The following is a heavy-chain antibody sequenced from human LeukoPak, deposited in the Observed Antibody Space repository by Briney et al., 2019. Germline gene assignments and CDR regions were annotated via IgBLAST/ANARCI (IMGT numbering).Heavy chain of an antibody. V-gene: IGHV3-23*01. CDR1: GFAFSSYA. J-gene: IGHJ4*02. CDR2: INGSGDST. Sequence: GGSLRLSCAASGFAFSSYAMSWVRQAPGKGLEWVSAINGSGDSTYYGDSVKGRFTISRDNSKNTLYLQMNSLRAEDTAVYYCAKTRPLDSSSWSHGDYWGQGTLVTVSS. CDR3: AKTRPLDSSSWSHGDY. D-gene: IGHD6-13*01.